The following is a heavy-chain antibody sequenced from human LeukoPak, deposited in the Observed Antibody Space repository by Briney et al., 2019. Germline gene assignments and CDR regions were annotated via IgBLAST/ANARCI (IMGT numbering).Heavy chain of an antibody. D-gene: IGHD3-22*01. CDR3: ARAQYYYDSSGQGGSFDY. CDR1: GGSFSGYY. J-gene: IGHJ4*02. V-gene: IGHV4-34*01. Sequence: PSETLSLTCAVYGGSFSGYYWSWIRQPPGKGLEWIGEINHSGSTNYNPSLKSRVTISVDTSKNQFSLKLSSVTAADTAVYYCARAQYYYDSSGQGGSFDYWGQGTLVTVSS. CDR2: INHSGST.